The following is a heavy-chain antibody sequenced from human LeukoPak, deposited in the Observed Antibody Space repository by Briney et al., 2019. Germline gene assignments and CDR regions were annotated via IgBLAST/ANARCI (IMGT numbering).Heavy chain of an antibody. CDR3: ARDAPPDYGGNTHPPPFDY. CDR1: GSTIISYA. CDR2: SIPIFGTA. J-gene: IGHJ4*02. V-gene: IGHV1-69*13. Sequence: ASAKVSCKASGSTIISYAISRVRQAPGQWLEWMGGSIPIFGTANYAQKFQGRVTITADESTSTAYMELSSLRSEDTAVYYCARDAPPDYGGNTHPPPFDYWGQGTLVTVSS. D-gene: IGHD4-23*01.